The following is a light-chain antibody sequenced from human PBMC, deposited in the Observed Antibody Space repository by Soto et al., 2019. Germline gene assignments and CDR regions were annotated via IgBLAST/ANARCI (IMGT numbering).Light chain of an antibody. J-gene: IGKJ5*01. CDR2: DAS. CDR1: QSVSSY. Sequence: EIVLTQSPATLSLSPGERATLACRASQSVSSYLAWNQQKPGQAPTLLIYDASNRATGIPARFSGSGSGTDFTLTISSLEPEDFAIYYCHQRSTWPITFGQGTRLEI. CDR3: HQRSTWPIT. V-gene: IGKV3-11*01.